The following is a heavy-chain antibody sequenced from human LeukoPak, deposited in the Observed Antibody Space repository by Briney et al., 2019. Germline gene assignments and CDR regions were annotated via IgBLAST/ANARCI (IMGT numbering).Heavy chain of an antibody. V-gene: IGHV3-23*01. J-gene: IGHJ4*02. Sequence: GGSLRLSCAASGFTFSSYAMSWVRQAPGKGLEWASAISGSGGSTYYADSVKGRFTISRDSSKNMLYVQMNSLRAEDTAVYYCAKGLISSATYFSYFDYWGQGTLVTVSS. CDR3: AKGLISSATYFSYFDY. CDR2: ISGSGGST. CDR1: GFTFSSYA. D-gene: IGHD1-26*01.